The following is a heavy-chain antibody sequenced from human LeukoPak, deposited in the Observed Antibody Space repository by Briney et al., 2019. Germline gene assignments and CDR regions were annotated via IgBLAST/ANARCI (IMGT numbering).Heavy chain of an antibody. CDR1: GYTFTNYA. D-gene: IGHD2-2*01. CDR3: VRAPRGNSGYCSSPSCTDHRYNWFDP. Sequence: GASVKVSCKASGYTFTNYAMHWVRQAPGQRLEWMGWINAGNGNTKYSQKFQGRVTITRDTSASTAYMEVSSLRSEDTAVYYCVRAPRGNSGYCSSPSCTDHRYNWFDPWGQGTLVTVSS. J-gene: IGHJ5*02. V-gene: IGHV1-3*01. CDR2: INAGNGNT.